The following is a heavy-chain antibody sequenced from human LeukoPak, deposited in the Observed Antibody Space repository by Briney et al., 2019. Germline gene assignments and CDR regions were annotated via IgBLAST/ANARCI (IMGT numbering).Heavy chain of an antibody. CDR2: INPSGGST. Sequence: ASVKVSCKASGYTFTSYGISWVRQAPGQGLEWMGIINPSGGSTSYAQKFQGRVTMTRDMSTSTVYMELSSLRSEDTAVYYCAKGGGVVVAAQTAFLFDYWGQGILVTVSS. D-gene: IGHD2-15*01. CDR1: GYTFTSYG. J-gene: IGHJ4*02. CDR3: AKGGGVVVAAQTAFLFDY. V-gene: IGHV1-46*01.